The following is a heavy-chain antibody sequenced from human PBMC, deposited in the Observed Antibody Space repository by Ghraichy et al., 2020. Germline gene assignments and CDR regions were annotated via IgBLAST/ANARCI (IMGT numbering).Heavy chain of an antibody. D-gene: IGHD6-13*01. CDR1: GFTFSSYS. Sequence: GGSLRLSCAASGFTFSSYSMNWVRQAPGKGLEWVSSISSSSSYIYYADSVKGRFTISRDNAKNSLYLQMNSLRAEDTAVYYCARVQGYGAAAAPSDYWGQGTLVTVSS. J-gene: IGHJ4*02. CDR3: ARVQGYGAAAAPSDY. V-gene: IGHV3-21*01. CDR2: ISSSSSYI.